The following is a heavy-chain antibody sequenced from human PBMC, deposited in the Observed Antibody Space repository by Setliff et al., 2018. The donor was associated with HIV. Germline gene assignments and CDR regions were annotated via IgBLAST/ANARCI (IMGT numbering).Heavy chain of an antibody. V-gene: IGHV1-8*01. CDR1: GSTFSTYD. Sequence: ASVKVSCKPSGSTFSTYDINWVRQATGQGLEWMGWMNPNSGNTGYAQKFQGRVTMTRNTSISTAYMELSSLRSEDTAVYYCARVPNQELYFYGMDVWGQGTTVTVSS. D-gene: IGHD1-7*01. CDR2: MNPNSGNT. CDR3: ARVPNQELYFYGMDV. J-gene: IGHJ6*02.